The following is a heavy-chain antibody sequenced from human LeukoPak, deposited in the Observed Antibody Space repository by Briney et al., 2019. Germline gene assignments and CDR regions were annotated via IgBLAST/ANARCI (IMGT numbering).Heavy chain of an antibody. D-gene: IGHD3-22*01. V-gene: IGHV4-59*12. Sequence: PSETLSLTCTVSGGSISSYYWSWIRQPPGKGLEWIAYISDIGSINYNPSLKSRVTISVDTSKNQFSLKLSSVTAADTAVYYCARVPAFDSSGYYFDYWGQGTLVTVSS. CDR3: ARVPAFDSSGYYFDY. CDR1: GGSISSYY. J-gene: IGHJ4*02. CDR2: ISDIGSI.